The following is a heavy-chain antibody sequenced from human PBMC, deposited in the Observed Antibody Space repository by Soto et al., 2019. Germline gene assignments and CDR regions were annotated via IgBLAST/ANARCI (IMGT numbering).Heavy chain of an antibody. CDR2: INHSGST. CDR3: ARSLTSGYSYDRSFDY. J-gene: IGHJ4*02. V-gene: IGHV4-34*01. D-gene: IGHD5-18*01. Sequence: PGGSLRLSCAASGFTFSDYYMSWIRQPPGKGLEWIGEINHSGSTNYNPSLKSRVTISVDTSKNQFSLKLSSVTAADTAVYYCARSLTSGYSYDRSFDYWGQGTLVTSPQ. CDR1: GFTFSDYY.